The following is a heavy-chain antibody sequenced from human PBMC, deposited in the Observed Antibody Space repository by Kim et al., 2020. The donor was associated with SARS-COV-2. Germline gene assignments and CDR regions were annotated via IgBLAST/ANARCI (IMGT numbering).Heavy chain of an antibody. D-gene: IGHD2-21*02. CDR3: ARGGSRVVTAISSYYYYGMDV. CDR2: ISAYNGNT. J-gene: IGHJ6*02. V-gene: IGHV1-18*01. Sequence: ASVKVSCKASGYTFTSYGISWVRQAPGQGLEWMGWISAYNGNTNYAQKLQGRVTMTTDTSTSTAYMELRSLRSDDTAVYYCARGGSRVVTAISSYYYYGMDVWGQGTTVTVSS. CDR1: GYTFTSYG.